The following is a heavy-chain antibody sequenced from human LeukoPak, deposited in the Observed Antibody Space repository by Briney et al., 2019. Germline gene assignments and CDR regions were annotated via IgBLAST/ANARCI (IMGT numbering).Heavy chain of an antibody. D-gene: IGHD3-22*01. J-gene: IGHJ4*02. CDR3: ARIYFYDSSSYYFDY. CDR1: GFSLRTRGMC. V-gene: IGHV2-70*01. CDR2: IDWDDDK. Sequence: KSGPTLLHPTRPFTLHCTFPGFSLRTRGMCVSWIRQPPGKALEWLALIDWDDDKYYSTSLKTRLTISKDTSKNQVVLTMTNMDPVDTATCYCARIYFYDSSSYYFDYWGQGTLVTVSS.